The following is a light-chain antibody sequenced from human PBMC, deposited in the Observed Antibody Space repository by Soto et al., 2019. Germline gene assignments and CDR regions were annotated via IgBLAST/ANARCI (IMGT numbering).Light chain of an antibody. CDR3: CSHAGSGSEV. J-gene: IGLJ1*01. CDR1: SSDVGSYNL. Sequence: QSALTQPASVSGSPGQSITISCTGTSSDVGSYNLVSWYRQYPGKAPKLMIYEVSKRPSGVSNRFSGSKSGNTASLTISGLQGEDEADYYCCSHAGSGSEVFGTGTKVTVL. CDR2: EVS. V-gene: IGLV2-23*02.